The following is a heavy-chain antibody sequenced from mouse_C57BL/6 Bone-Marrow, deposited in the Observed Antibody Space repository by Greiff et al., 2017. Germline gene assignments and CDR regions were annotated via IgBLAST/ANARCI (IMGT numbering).Heavy chain of an antibody. CDR2: ISSGGYT. Sequence: VTLMESVGDLVKPGGSLKLSCASSGFTFSSYGMSWVRQTPDKRLAWVATISSGGYTYYPDSVTGRFPISRDNAKNTLYLQMSSLKSEDTAMYYCARRDGYPFAYWGQGTLVTGSA. V-gene: IGHV5-6*02. CDR1: GFTFSSYG. J-gene: IGHJ3*01. D-gene: IGHD2-3*01. CDR3: ARRDGYPFAY.